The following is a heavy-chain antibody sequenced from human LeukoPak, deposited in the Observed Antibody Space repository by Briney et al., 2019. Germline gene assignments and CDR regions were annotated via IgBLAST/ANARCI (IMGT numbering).Heavy chain of an antibody. CDR2: IFHTGNT. D-gene: IGHD3-10*01. CDR1: GHSISSSDYY. CDR3: ARHYGP. Sequence: SETLSLTCAVSGHSISSSDYYWGWIRQPPGKGLEWIGTIFHTGNTYYKSSLKSRVTISVDTSKNQFSLKLNSVTAADTAVYYCARHYGPWGQGTLVTVSS. V-gene: IGHV4-39*01. J-gene: IGHJ5*02.